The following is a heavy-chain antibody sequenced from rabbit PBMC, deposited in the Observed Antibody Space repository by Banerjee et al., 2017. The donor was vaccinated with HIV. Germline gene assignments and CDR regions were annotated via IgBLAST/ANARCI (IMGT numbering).Heavy chain of an antibody. J-gene: IGHJ6*01. D-gene: IGHD1-1*01. CDR1: GFDFSSYG. V-gene: IGHV1S47*01. CDR2: IDPVFGST. CDR3: VREGASSSGYYGTRLDL. Sequence: QEQLVESGGGLVQPGGSLKLSCKASGFDFSSYGVSWVRQAPGKGLEWIGYIDPVFGSTYYASWVNGRFTISSHNAQNTLYLQLNSLTAADTATYFCVREGASSSGYYGTRLDLWGPGTLVTVS.